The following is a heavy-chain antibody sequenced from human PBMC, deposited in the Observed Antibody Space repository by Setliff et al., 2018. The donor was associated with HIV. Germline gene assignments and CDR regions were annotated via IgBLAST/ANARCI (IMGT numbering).Heavy chain of an antibody. J-gene: IGHJ4*02. CDR3: ARDSSSSWYDRDYFDY. D-gene: IGHD6-13*01. V-gene: IGHV3-11*01. CDR1: GFTFSDYY. CDR2: ISSSGSTI. Sequence: GGSLRLSCAASGFTFSDYYMSWIRQAPGKGLEWVSYISSSGSTIYYADSVKGRFTISRDNAKNSLYLKMNSLRAEDTAVYYCARDSSSSWYDRDYFDYWGQGTLVTVSS.